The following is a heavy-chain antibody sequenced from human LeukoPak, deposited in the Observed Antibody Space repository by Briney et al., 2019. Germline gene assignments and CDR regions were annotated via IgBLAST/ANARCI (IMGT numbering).Heavy chain of an antibody. V-gene: IGHV4-34*01. CDR3: ARVSMSSLDYYYYYMDV. J-gene: IGHJ6*03. CDR2: INHSGST. D-gene: IGHD6-13*01. CDR1: GGSFSGYY. Sequence: PSETLSLTCAVYGGSFSGYYWSWIRQPPGKGLEWIGEINHSGSTNYNPPLKSRVTISVDTSKNQFSLKLSSVTAADTAVYYCARVSMSSLDYYYYYMDVWGKGTTVTISS.